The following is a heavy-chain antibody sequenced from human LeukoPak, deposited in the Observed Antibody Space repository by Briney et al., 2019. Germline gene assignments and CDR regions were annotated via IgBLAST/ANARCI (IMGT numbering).Heavy chain of an antibody. V-gene: IGHV3-9*01. CDR3: AKADRAITIDYYFDY. Sequence: GGSLRLSCAASGFTFDDYAMHWVRQAPGKGLEWFSGISWNSGSIGYADSVKGRFTISRDNAKNSLYLQMNSLRAEDTALYYCAKADRAITIDYYFDYWGQGTLVTVSS. CDR2: ISWNSGSI. CDR1: GFTFDDYA. D-gene: IGHD3-3*01. J-gene: IGHJ4*02.